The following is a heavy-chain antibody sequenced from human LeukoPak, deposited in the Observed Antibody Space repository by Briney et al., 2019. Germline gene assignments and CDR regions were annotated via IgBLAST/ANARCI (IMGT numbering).Heavy chain of an antibody. CDR1: GGSFSGYH. CDR2: INHSGST. J-gene: IGHJ5*02. Sequence: PSETLSLTCAVYGGSFSGYHWSWIRQPPGKGLEWIGEINHSGSTNYNPSLKSRVTISVDTSKNQFSLKLSSVTAADTAVYYCARGRPVLLWFGEPSNWFDPWGQGTLVTVSS. V-gene: IGHV4-34*01. CDR3: ARGRPVLLWFGEPSNWFDP. D-gene: IGHD3-10*01.